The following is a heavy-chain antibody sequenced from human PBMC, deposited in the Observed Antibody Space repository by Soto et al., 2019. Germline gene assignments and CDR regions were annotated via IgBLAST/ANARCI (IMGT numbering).Heavy chain of an antibody. CDR1: GGTFSSYA. D-gene: IGHD1-7*01. J-gene: IGHJ4*02. CDR3: AREAGGGNLNSKSFDY. Sequence: QVQLVQSGAEVKKPGSSVKVSCKASGGTFSSYAISWVRQAPGQVLEWMGGIIPIFGTANYAKKFQGRVTIAADETTSTAPMELGSPRSEDTAVYYCAREAGGGNLNSKSFDYWGQGTMVTVSS. V-gene: IGHV1-69*12. CDR2: IIPIFGTA.